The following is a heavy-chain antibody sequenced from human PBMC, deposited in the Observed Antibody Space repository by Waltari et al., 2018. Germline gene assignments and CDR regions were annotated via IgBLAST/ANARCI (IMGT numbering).Heavy chain of an antibody. CDR2: ISAYNGNT. V-gene: IGHV1-18*01. Sequence: QVQLVQSGAEVKKPGASVKVSCKASGYTFTSYGISWVRQAPGQGLEWMGWISAYNGNTNYAQKRQGRVTMTTDTSTSTAYMELRSLRSDDTAVYYCASYYDSSGYQSWGDYWGQGTLVTVSS. J-gene: IGHJ4*02. D-gene: IGHD3-22*01. CDR3: ASYYDSSGYQSWGDY. CDR1: GYTFTSYG.